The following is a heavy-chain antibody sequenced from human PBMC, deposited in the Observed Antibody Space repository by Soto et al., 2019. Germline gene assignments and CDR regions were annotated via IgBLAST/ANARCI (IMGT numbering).Heavy chain of an antibody. D-gene: IGHD1-7*01. V-gene: IGHV3-30*18. CDR2: ISNDGSNK. CDR3: AKGSRNYWAFDY. Sequence: QVHLVESGGGVVQPGRSLRLSCAASGFSFSTYGMHWVRQAPGKGLEWVAFISNDGSNKYYADSVKGRFTISRDNSKNTLYLQMNSLRAEDTAVYYCAKGSRNYWAFDYWGQGTLVTVSS. CDR1: GFSFSTYG. J-gene: IGHJ4*02.